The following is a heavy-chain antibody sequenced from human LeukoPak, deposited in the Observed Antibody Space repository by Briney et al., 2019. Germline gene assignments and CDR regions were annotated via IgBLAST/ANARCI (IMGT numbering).Heavy chain of an antibody. CDR3: ARDHHRRLYDSQARDTFDI. J-gene: IGHJ3*02. Sequence: GGSLRLSCAASGFTFSSYSMDWVRQAPGKGLEWVSYISSSSSTIYYADSVKGRFTISRDNAKNSLYLQMNSLRAEDTAVYYCARDHHRRLYDSQARDTFDIWGQGTMVTVSS. CDR1: GFTFSSYS. V-gene: IGHV3-48*01. CDR2: ISSSSSTI. D-gene: IGHD3-22*01.